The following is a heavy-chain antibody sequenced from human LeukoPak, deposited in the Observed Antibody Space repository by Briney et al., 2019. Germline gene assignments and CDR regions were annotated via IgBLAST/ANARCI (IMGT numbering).Heavy chain of an antibody. Sequence: GGSLRLSCAASGFTFSTYAVSWARQAPGKGLEWVSSISGSGGVTFYADSVKGRFTISRDNSKNTLYLQMNSLRAEDTAIYYCAKGSSDYSGGFDSWGQGTLVTVSS. CDR3: AKGSSDYSGGFDS. CDR1: GFTFSTYA. J-gene: IGHJ4*02. D-gene: IGHD3-22*01. V-gene: IGHV3-23*01. CDR2: ISGSGGVT.